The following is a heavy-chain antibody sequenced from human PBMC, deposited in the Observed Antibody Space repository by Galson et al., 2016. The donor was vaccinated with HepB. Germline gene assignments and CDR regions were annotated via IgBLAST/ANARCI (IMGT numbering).Heavy chain of an antibody. Sequence: SVKVSCKASGYTFTRCDINWVRQATGQGLEWLGWMNPDSGRTGSAQKFQGRFTMTRDTSISTAYLELSILTSEDTGVDFCARGRDYGDNPFDDWGQGTLVAVSS. D-gene: IGHD4-17*01. CDR2: MNPDSGRT. CDR1: GYTFTRCD. J-gene: IGHJ4*02. CDR3: ARGRDYGDNPFDD. V-gene: IGHV1-8*01.